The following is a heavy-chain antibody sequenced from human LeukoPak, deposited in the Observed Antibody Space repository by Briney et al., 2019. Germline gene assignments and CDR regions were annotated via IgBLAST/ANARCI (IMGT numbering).Heavy chain of an antibody. V-gene: IGHV3-23*01. J-gene: IGHJ4*02. D-gene: IGHD3-3*01. CDR2: ISGSGGST. Sequence: GGSLRLSCAASGFTFSSYAMSWVRQAPGKGLEWVSAISGSGGSTYYADSVKGRFTISRDNSKNTLYLQMNSLRAEDTAVYYCASTRTGDYDFWSGYLDDYWGQGTLVTVSS. CDR3: ASTRTGDYDFWSGYLDDY. CDR1: GFTFSSYA.